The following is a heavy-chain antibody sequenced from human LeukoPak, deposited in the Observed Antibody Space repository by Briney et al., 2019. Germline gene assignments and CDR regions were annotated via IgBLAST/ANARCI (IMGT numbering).Heavy chain of an antibody. D-gene: IGHD4-17*01. V-gene: IGHV1-18*01. CDR1: GYSFTSYG. J-gene: IGHJ4*02. CDR2: ISAYNGNT. CDR3: ASGDLYDY. Sequence: GESLKISCKGSGYSFTSYGISWVRQAPGQGLEWMGWISAYNGNTNYAQKLQGRVTMTTDTSTSTAYMELRSLRSDDTAVYYCASGDLYDYWGQGTLVTVSS.